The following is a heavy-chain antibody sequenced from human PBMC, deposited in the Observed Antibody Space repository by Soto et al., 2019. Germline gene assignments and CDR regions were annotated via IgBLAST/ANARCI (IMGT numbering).Heavy chain of an antibody. CDR1: XFTFSSYG. D-gene: IGHD6-13*01. Sequence: SLRLSCAASXFTFSSYGMHWVRQAPGKGLEWVAVISYDGSNKYYADSVKGRFTISRDNSKNTLYLQMNSLRAEDTAVYYCAKDPGEYSSSWYDYFDYWGQGTLVTVSS. J-gene: IGHJ4*02. V-gene: IGHV3-30*18. CDR3: AKDPGEYSSSWYDYFDY. CDR2: ISYDGSNK.